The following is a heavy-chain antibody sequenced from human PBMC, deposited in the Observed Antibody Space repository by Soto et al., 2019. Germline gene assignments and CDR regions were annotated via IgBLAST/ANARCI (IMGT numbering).Heavy chain of an antibody. CDR3: AKEWVYDSSGWSFDY. CDR2: ISYDGSNK. CDR1: GFTFSSYG. V-gene: IGHV3-30*18. D-gene: IGHD3-22*01. Sequence: PGGSLRLSCAASGFTFSSYGMHWVRQAPGKGLEWVAVISYDGSNKYYADSVKGRFTIPRDNSKNTLYLQMNSLRAEDTAVYYCAKEWVYDSSGWSFDYWGQGTLVTVSS. J-gene: IGHJ4*02.